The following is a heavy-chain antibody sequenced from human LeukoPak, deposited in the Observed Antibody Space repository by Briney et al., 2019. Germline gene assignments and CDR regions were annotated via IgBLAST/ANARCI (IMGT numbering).Heavy chain of an antibody. V-gene: IGHV3-23*01. CDR2: TSAGGSST. CDR1: GFSFSSYA. Sequence: PGGSLRLSCAASGFSFSSYAMHWVRQAPGKGLEWVSTTSAGGSSTYYADSVKGRFTISRDNSKNTFYLPMNSLRAEDTAAYYCAKGGYCSSSSCYYGWFEPWGQGTLVTVSS. CDR3: AKGGYCSSSSCYYGWFEP. J-gene: IGHJ5*02. D-gene: IGHD2-2*01.